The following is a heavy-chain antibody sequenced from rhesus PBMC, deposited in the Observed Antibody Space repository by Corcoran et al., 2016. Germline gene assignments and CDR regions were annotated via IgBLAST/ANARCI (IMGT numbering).Heavy chain of an antibody. CDR3: ARAVAAGRNWYFDL. Sequence: QVQLQESGPGLVKPSETLSLTCGVSGYSISSGYYWGWIRQPPGKGLEWVGSSYGRGGGNYLDPSLKSRVTLSVGTSKNQFSLKPSSVTAADTAVYYCARAVAAGRNWYFDLWGPGTPITISS. J-gene: IGHJ2*01. CDR1: GYSISSGYY. D-gene: IGHD6-13*01. V-gene: IGHV4S14*01. CDR2: SYGRGGGN.